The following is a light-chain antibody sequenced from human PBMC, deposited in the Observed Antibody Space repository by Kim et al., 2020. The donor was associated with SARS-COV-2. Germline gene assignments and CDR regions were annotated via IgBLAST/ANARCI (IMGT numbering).Light chain of an antibody. J-gene: IGKJ4*01. CDR1: QAISNY. V-gene: IGKV1-27*01. Sequence: ESVGDRVTITCRASQAISNYLAWYQQTPGKVPKLLIHAASALQSGVPSRFSGSGSGTDFTLTISSLQPEDVATYYCQKYNTAPFTFGGGTKVDIK. CDR2: AAS. CDR3: QKYNTAPFT.